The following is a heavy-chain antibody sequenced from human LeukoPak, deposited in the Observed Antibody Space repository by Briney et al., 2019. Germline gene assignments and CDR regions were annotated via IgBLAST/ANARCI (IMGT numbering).Heavy chain of an antibody. V-gene: IGHV4-34*09. Sequence: PSETLSLTCAVYGGSFSGYYWSWIRQPPGKGLEWIGNIHSDGTPSYNPSLRGRLSISRDRSKNQFSLRLTSVTAGDTAFYYCARDRGDYSGDPGYFDYWGQGPLVTVSS. D-gene: IGHD4-23*01. CDR2: IHSDGTP. CDR1: GGSFSGYY. CDR3: ARDRGDYSGDPGYFDY. J-gene: IGHJ4*02.